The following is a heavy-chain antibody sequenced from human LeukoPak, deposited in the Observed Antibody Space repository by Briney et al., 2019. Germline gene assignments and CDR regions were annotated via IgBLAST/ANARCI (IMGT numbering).Heavy chain of an antibody. CDR2: FYDGENT. V-gene: IGHV4-61*01. D-gene: IGHD4/OR15-4a*01. CDR3: ARGRGFGYGVDF. J-gene: IGHJ4*02. CDR1: GASVSSGRHY. Sequence: PSETLSLTCTVSGASVSSGRHYWSWIRQPPGKGLEWIGHFYDGENTHYNPSFKSRVTLSLDTPANQFSLKFSSVTAADTAVYYCARGRGFGYGVDFWGQGTLVTVST.